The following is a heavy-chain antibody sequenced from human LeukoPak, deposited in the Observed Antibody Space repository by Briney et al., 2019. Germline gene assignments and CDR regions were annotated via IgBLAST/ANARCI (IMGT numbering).Heavy chain of an antibody. J-gene: IGHJ6*02. D-gene: IGHD6-25*01. Sequence: ASETLSLPCTISGDFISSHYWSWIRQPPGKGLEWIGYIYYTGSTNYNPSLKGRVTISIDTPKNQVSLKLSSVTAVDTALYYCARSVSGWYGMDVWGQGTTVTVSS. CDR1: GDFISSHY. CDR2: IYYTGST. V-gene: IGHV4-59*11. CDR3: ARSVSGWYGMDV.